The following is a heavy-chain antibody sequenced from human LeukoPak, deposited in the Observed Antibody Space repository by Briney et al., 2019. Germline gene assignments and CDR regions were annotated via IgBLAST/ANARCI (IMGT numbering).Heavy chain of an antibody. CDR2: IIPIFGTA. J-gene: IGHJ3*02. D-gene: IGHD2-15*01. CDR3: AQGSGGSGVDAFDI. CDR1: GGTFSGYA. Sequence: SVKVSCKASGGTFSGYAISWVRQAPGQGLEWMGGIIPIFGTANYAQKFQGRVTITTDESTSTAYMELSSLRSEDTAVYYCAQGSGGSGVDAFDIWGQGTMVTVSS. V-gene: IGHV1-69*05.